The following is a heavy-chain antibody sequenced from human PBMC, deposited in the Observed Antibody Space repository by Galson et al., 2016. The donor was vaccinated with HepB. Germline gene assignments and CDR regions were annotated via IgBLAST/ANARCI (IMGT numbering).Heavy chain of an antibody. CDR2: FYTGGST. D-gene: IGHD5-12*01. CDR1: GGSIINTSYY. V-gene: IGHV4-39*01. J-gene: IGHJ4*02. CDR3: ARHASDIVATSPFDY. Sequence: SETLSLTCGVSGGSIINTSYYWGWIRQPPGKGLEWIGSFYTGGSTYYNPSLKSRVAISVDTSKNQFSLRLSSVPAADTAVFYCARHASDIVATSPFDYWGQGTLVTVSS.